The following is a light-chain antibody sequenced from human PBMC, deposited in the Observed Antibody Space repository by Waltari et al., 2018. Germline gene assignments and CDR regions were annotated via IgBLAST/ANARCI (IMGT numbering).Light chain of an antibody. J-gene: IGKJ1*01. Sequence: RVTVTCRASQSVSTHLNWYQHKPGKAPELLVYSASFLETGVPSRFSAGGSGTDFNFTITAVQPEDFATYYCQETYTPPWTFGPGTRLEIK. CDR1: QSVSTH. CDR3: QETYTPPWT. CDR2: SAS. V-gene: IGKV1-39*01.